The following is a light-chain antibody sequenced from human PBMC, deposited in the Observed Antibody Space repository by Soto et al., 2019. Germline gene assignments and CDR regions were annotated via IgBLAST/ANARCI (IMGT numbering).Light chain of an antibody. Sequence: DIQMTQSPSSLSASVGDRVTITCQASQDISNYLNWYQQKPGKAPKLLMYDASNLETGVPSRFSGSGSGTDFTFTISSLQPEDIATYYCQQYDNPLTFGGGTKVDIK. CDR3: QQYDNPLT. V-gene: IGKV1-33*01. J-gene: IGKJ4*01. CDR2: DAS. CDR1: QDISNY.